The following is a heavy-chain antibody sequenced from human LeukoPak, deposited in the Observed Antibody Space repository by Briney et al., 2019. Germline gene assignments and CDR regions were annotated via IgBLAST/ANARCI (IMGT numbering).Heavy chain of an antibody. CDR2: ISWNSGSI. J-gene: IGHJ4*02. Sequence: GGSLRLSCAASGFTFRNYGMHWVRQAPGKGLEWVSGISWNSGSIGYADSVKGRFTISRDSARKSLYLQMNSLRAEDTALYYCAKVGLGSSAFYFDYWGQGTLVTVSS. D-gene: IGHD6-6*01. CDR1: GFTFRNYG. V-gene: IGHV3-9*01. CDR3: AKVGLGSSAFYFDY.